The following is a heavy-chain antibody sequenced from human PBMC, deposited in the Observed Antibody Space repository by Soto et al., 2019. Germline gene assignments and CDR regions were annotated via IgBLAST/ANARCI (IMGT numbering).Heavy chain of an antibody. Sequence: GESLKISCKGSGDSFTSYCIGWLRQMPGKGLEWMGIIYPCDSDTRYSPSFQGQVTISAHKSISTAYLEWSSLKASENAMYYCARPYCGNSDVGSRYPFDVWAQGTMVTPSS. V-gene: IGHV5-51*01. D-gene: IGHD2-21*02. CDR2: IYPCDSDT. CDR3: ARPYCGNSDVGSRYPFDV. J-gene: IGHJ3*01. CDR1: GDSFTSYC.